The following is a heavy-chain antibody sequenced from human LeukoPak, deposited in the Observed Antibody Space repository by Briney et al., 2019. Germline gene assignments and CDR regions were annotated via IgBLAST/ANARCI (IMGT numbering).Heavy chain of an antibody. CDR2: IYYSGST. CDR3: ARLGYDYVWGSSYYFDY. Sequence: SETLSLTCTVSGGSISSSSYYWGWIRQPPGKGLEWIGSIYYSGSTYYNPSLKSRVTISVDTSKNQFSRKLSSVTAADTAVYYCARLGYDYVWGSSYYFDYWGQGTLVTVSS. CDR1: GGSISSSSYY. D-gene: IGHD3-16*01. V-gene: IGHV4-39*01. J-gene: IGHJ4*02.